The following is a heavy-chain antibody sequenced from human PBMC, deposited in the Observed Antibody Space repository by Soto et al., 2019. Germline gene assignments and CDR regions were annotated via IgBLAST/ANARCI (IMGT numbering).Heavy chain of an antibody. CDR3: ARERGGYSYYFDY. CDR1: GCTFSSYA. J-gene: IGHJ4*02. CDR2: IIPIFGTA. Sequence: SVRVSCKASGCTFSSYAISWVGQAPGQGLEWMGGIIPIFGTANYAQKFQGRVTITADESTSTAYMELSSLRSEDTAVYYCARERGGYSYYFDYWGQGTLVTVSS. D-gene: IGHD3-22*01. V-gene: IGHV1-69*13.